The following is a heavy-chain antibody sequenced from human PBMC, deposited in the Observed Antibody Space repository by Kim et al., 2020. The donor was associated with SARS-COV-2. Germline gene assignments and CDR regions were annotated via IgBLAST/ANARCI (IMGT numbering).Heavy chain of an antibody. J-gene: IGHJ3*02. D-gene: IGHD1-7*01. CDR1: GFTFSNYW. CDR3: ASPYFNVNYDAGRI. Sequence: GGSLRLSCAASGFTFSNYWMIWVRQAPGKGLEWVANINQDGGERRYVGSVKGRFTISRDNAKNSLYLQMDSLRAEDTALYYCASPYFNVNYDAGRIWGQGTMVTVSS. V-gene: IGHV3-7*01. CDR2: INQDGGER.